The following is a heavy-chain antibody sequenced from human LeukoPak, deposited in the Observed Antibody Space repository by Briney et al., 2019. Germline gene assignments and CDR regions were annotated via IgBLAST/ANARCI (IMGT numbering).Heavy chain of an antibody. CDR3: ASTIVVDAFDV. CDR2: IYHSGST. CDR1: GYSISSGYY. D-gene: IGHD2-15*01. Sequence: SETLSLTCAVSGYSISSGYYWGWIRQPPGKGLEWIGSIYHSGSTYYNPSLKSRVTISVDTSKNQFSLKLSSVTAADTAVYYCASTIVVDAFDVWGQRTLVTVSS. V-gene: IGHV4-38-2*01. J-gene: IGHJ3*01.